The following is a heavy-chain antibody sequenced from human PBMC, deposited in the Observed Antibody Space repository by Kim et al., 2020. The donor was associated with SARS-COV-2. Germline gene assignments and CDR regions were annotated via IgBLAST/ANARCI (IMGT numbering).Heavy chain of an antibody. V-gene: IGHV3-23*01. J-gene: IGHJ4*02. CDR2: IRSVGNT. CDR1: GFSFRTYA. CDR3: GKAGPQTHSLDH. Sequence: GGSLRLSCAASGFSFRTYAMSWVRQAPGRGLEWFAAIRSVGNTYYADSGKDRFTISRNNEKNTMFLETSSLRAEDTAVDFGGKAGPQTHSLDHWGRGALVTVSS. D-gene: IGHD2-8*02.